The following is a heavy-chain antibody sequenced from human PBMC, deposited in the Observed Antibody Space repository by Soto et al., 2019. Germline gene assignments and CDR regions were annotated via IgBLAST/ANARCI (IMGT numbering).Heavy chain of an antibody. V-gene: IGHV4-59*01. Sequence: PSETLSLTCTVSGGSISSDYWGWIRQPPGKGLEWIGSIYYSGSTNSGSTNYNPSLKSRVTISVDTSKNQFSLNVLSVTAADTAVYYCAREVRSNWFDPWGQGTLVTVSS. CDR3: AREVRSNWFDP. J-gene: IGHJ5*02. CDR2: IYYSGSTNSGST. D-gene: IGHD4-17*01. CDR1: GGSISSDY.